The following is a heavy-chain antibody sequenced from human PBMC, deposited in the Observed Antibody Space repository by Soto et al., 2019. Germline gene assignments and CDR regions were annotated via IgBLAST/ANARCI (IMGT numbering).Heavy chain of an antibody. V-gene: IGHV2-5*02. CDR1: GFSLSTSGVG. CDR2: IYWDDDI. J-gene: IGHJ5*02. CDR3: ALSRRPEGQVYWFDP. Sequence: QIALKESGPTLVKPTQTLTLTCTFSGFSLSTSGVGVGWIRQTPGNALEWLALIYWDDDIRYSPSLNSRLTVTKDTSKHQVVLTMTNMDPVDTGTYYCALSRRPEGQVYWFDPWGQGTLITVSS.